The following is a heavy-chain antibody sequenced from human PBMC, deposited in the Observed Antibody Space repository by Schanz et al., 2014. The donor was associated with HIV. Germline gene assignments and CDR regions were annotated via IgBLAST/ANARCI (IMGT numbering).Heavy chain of an antibody. V-gene: IGHV3-33*08. D-gene: IGHD4-4*01. CDR3: ARDRLHPGNGMDV. CDR2: ISYNGNEK. CDR1: GFTFDSYG. J-gene: IGHJ6*02. Sequence: VQLLESGGGLVQPGGSLRLSCAASGFTFDSYGIHWVRQAAGKGLEWLAFISYNGNEKDYGDSVKGRFTISRDNSKKTVFLQMNNLRAEDTAVYYCARDRLHPGNGMDVWGQGTTVTVSS.